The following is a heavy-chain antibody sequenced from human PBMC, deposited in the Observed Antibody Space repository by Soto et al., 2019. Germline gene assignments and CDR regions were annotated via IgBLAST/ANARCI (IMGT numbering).Heavy chain of an antibody. D-gene: IGHD2-2*01. CDR1: GFTFSSYG. CDR3: ARIVEPAAITYYYYAMDV. J-gene: IGHJ6*02. V-gene: IGHV3-33*01. CDR2: IWYDGSNK. Sequence: QVQLVESGGGVVQPGRSLRLSCAASGFTFSSYGIHWVRQAPGKGLEWVAVIWYDGSNKYYADSVKGRFTISRDNSKNTLYLQMNSLRAEDTAVYYCARIVEPAAITYYYYAMDVWGQGTTVTVSS.